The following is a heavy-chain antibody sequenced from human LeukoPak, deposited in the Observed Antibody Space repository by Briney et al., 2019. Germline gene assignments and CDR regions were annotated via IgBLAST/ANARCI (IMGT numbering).Heavy chain of an antibody. CDR1: GYTFTSYA. Sequence: ASVKVSCKASGYTFTSYAMNWVRQAPGQGLEWMGWINTDTRNPTYAQGFRGRIVFSLDTSVSTAYLQISSLKAEDTAVYYCARFYNRGWYRIDYWGQGTLVTVSS. CDR3: ARFYNRGWYRIDY. J-gene: IGHJ4*02. D-gene: IGHD6-19*01. CDR2: INTDTRNP. V-gene: IGHV7-4-1*02.